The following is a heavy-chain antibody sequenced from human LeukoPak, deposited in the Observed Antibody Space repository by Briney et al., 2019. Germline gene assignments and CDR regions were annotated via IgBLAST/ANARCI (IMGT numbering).Heavy chain of an antibody. V-gene: IGHV3-23*01. Sequence: GGSLRLSCAASGVTFTTYAMSWVRQAPGKGLEWVSTMSGSGGSTYYADSVKGRFTISRDNSKNTLSLQMNSLRAEDTAIYYCAKGPVKYCDILTCNFDYWGQGTLVTVSS. CDR3: AKGPVKYCDILTCNFDY. CDR1: GVTFTTYA. CDR2: MSGSGGST. D-gene: IGHD3-9*01. J-gene: IGHJ4*02.